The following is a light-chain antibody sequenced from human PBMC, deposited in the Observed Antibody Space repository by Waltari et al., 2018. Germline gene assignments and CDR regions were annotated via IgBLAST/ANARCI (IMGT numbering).Light chain of an antibody. CDR3: CSYAGSAISV. J-gene: IGLJ3*02. V-gene: IGLV2-23*02. CDR1: SSDIGNYNL. Sequence: QSALTQTATVSGSPGQSITISCSGTSSDIGNYNLVSWYQQHPGKAPTLIIYEVNKRPSGVSNRFSGSKSGNTAFLTISGLQTADEADYYCCSYAGSAISVFGGGTKVTVL. CDR2: EVN.